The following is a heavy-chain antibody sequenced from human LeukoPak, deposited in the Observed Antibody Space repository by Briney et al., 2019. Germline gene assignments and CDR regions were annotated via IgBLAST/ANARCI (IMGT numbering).Heavy chain of an antibody. D-gene: IGHD1-14*01. V-gene: IGHV2-5*02. CDR2: IYWGDDK. CDR3: AHRRGGYNWNHGDFDY. Sequence: SGPTLVNPMETLTLTCTFSGFSLSTSGVGVGWIRQPPGKALEWLALIYWGDDKRYSPSLKSRLTITKVTSTNQVVLVMTNMDPVDTGTYYCAHRRGGYNWNHGDFDYWGQGTLVTVSS. CDR1: GFSLSTSGVG. J-gene: IGHJ4*02.